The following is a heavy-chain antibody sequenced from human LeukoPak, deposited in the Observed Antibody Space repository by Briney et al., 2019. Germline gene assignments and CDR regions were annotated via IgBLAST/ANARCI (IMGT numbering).Heavy chain of an antibody. D-gene: IGHD3-10*01. V-gene: IGHV3-66*01. CDR1: GFTVSSNY. CDR2: IYSGGST. CDR3: ARDGPDSGDY. J-gene: IGHJ4*02. Sequence: GGSLTLSCAASGFTVSSNYMSWVRQAPGKGLEWVSVIYSGGSTYYADSVKGRFTISRDNSKNTLYFQMNSLRAEDTAVYYCARDGPDSGDYWGQGTLVTVSS.